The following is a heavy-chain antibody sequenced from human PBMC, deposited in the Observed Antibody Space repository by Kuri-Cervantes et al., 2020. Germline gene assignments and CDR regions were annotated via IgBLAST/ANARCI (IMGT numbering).Heavy chain of an antibody. CDR3: ATTQSDSSWFDY. Sequence: ASVKVSCKPSGYTFRYYPIHWVRQAPGKGLEWMGGFDPEDGETIYAQKFQGRVAMTEDTSTDTAYMELSSLRSEDTAVYYCATTQSDSSWFDYWGQGTLVTVSS. CDR1: GYTFRYYP. V-gene: IGHV1-24*01. D-gene: IGHD6-13*01. CDR2: FDPEDGET. J-gene: IGHJ4*02.